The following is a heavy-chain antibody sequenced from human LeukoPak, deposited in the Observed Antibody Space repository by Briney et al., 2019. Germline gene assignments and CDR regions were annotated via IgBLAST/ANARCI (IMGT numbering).Heavy chain of an antibody. CDR1: GFTFSDSG. Sequence: PGGSLRLSCAASGFTFSDSGMHWVRQAPGKGLEWVTFIEFDGSIKYYAASVKGRFTISRDNSKNTLYLQMDSLRPEDTAVYYCARRYCSSTSCLFDYWGQGTLVTVSS. CDR3: ARRYCSSTSCLFDY. J-gene: IGHJ4*02. CDR2: IEFDGSIK. V-gene: IGHV3-30*19. D-gene: IGHD2-2*01.